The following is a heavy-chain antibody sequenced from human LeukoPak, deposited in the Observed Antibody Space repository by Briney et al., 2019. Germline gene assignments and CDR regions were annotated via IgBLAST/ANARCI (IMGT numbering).Heavy chain of an antibody. V-gene: IGHV1-69*06. Sequence: SVKVSCKASGHSLTKYAINWVRQVPGQGLEWMGGIIPIFGTANYAQKFQGRVTITADKSTSTAYMELSSLRSEDTAVYYCARDWARYYYDSSGPTEDAFDIWGQGTMVTVSS. D-gene: IGHD3-22*01. CDR1: GHSLTKYA. CDR2: IIPIFGTA. CDR3: ARDWARYYYDSSGPTEDAFDI. J-gene: IGHJ3*02.